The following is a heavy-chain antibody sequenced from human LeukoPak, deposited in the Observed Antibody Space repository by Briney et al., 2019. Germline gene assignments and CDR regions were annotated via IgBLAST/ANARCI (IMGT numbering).Heavy chain of an antibody. Sequence: GGSLRLSCAASGFTFSSYAMSWVRQAPGKGLEWVSAISGSGGSTYYADSVKGRFTISRDNAKNSLYLQMNSLRAEDTAVYYCTRIAAAGIGGFDYWGQGTLVTVSS. J-gene: IGHJ4*02. CDR3: TRIAAAGIGGFDY. D-gene: IGHD6-13*01. CDR2: ISGSGGST. V-gene: IGHV3-23*01. CDR1: GFTFSSYA.